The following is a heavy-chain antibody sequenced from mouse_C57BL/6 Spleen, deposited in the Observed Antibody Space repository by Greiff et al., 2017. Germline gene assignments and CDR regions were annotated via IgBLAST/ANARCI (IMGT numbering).Heavy chain of an antibody. CDR1: GYTFTSYD. V-gene: IGHV1-85*01. J-gene: IGHJ1*03. Sequence: QVQLKQSGPELVKPGASVKLSCKASGYTFTSYDINWVKPRPGQGLEWIGWIYPRAGSTKYNEKFKGKATLTVDTSSSTAYMELHSLTSEDSAVYVCARLEDYGWYFDVWGTGTTVTVSS. CDR3: ARLEDYGWYFDV. CDR2: IYPRAGST. D-gene: IGHD2-4*01.